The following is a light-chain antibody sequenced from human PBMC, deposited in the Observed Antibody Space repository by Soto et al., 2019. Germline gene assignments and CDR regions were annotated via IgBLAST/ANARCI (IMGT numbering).Light chain of an antibody. Sequence: IQMTQAPSSLSASVGVRLSITCRASQVITNDLGWYQQKPGKAPKRLIYAASTLQSGVPSRFSGSGSGTECTLTISSLQPEDVATYYCLQLNTYPWTFGQGTKVEIK. V-gene: IGKV1-17*01. CDR3: LQLNTYPWT. CDR1: QVITND. CDR2: AAS. J-gene: IGKJ1*01.